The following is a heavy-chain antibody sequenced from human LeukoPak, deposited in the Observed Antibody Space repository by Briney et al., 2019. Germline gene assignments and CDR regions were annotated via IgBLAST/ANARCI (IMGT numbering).Heavy chain of an antibody. Sequence: GGSLRLSCAASGFTFTSHAMYWVRQAPGKGLEWVAVISHDESNELYVDSVKGRFTISRDNSKNTLYLRMNSLRGEDTAVYYCARDIFDFSRTGTGRIADLPDYWGPGTLVTVSS. CDR3: ARDIFDFSRTGTGRIADLPDY. CDR1: GFTFTSHA. J-gene: IGHJ4*02. V-gene: IGHV3-30*01. D-gene: IGHD3-3*01. CDR2: ISHDESNE.